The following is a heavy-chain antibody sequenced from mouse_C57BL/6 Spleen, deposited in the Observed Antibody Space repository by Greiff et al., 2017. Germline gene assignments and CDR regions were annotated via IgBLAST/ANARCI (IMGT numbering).Heavy chain of an antibody. J-gene: IGHJ1*03. CDR3: ARDSNLRYFDV. D-gene: IGHD2-5*01. Sequence: EVQLVESGGGLVKPGGSLKLSCAASGFTFSSYAMSWVRQTPEKRLEWVATISDGGSYTYYPDNVKGRFTISRDNAKNNLYLQMSHLKSEDTAMYYCARDSNLRYFDVWGTGTTVTVSS. V-gene: IGHV5-4*01. CDR1: GFTFSSYA. CDR2: ISDGGSYT.